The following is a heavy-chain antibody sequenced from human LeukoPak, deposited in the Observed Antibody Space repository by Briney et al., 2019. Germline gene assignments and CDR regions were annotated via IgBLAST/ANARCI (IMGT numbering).Heavy chain of an antibody. V-gene: IGHV4-34*01. CDR2: INHSGST. D-gene: IGHD2-8*01. CDR1: GGSFSGYY. Sequence: SETLSLTFAVYGGSFSGYYWSWIRQPPGKGLEWIGEINHSGSTNYNPSLKSRVTISVDTSKNQFSLKLSSVTAADTAVYYCARGLEMVAFDIWGQGTMVTVSS. CDR3: ARGLEMVAFDI. J-gene: IGHJ3*02.